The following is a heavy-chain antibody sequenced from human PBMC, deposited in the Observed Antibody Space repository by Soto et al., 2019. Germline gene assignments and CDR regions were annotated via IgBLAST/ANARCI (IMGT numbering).Heavy chain of an antibody. D-gene: IGHD6-19*01. CDR3: ARAVAVAADFDY. CDR1: GYTFTAYA. V-gene: IGHV1-3*05. CDR2: INAGNGNT. Sequence: QVQLVQSGAEEKKPGASVKVSCKASGYTFTAYAMHWGRQAPGQRLEWMGWINAGNGNTKYSQKFQGRVTITRDTSASTAYMELSSLRSEDTAVYYCARAVAVAADFDYWGQGTLVTVSS. J-gene: IGHJ4*02.